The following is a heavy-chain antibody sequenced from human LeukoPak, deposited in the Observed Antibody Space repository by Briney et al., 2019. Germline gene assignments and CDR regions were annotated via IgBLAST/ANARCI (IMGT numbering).Heavy chain of an antibody. CDR2: ISSSSSSYI. CDR1: GFTFSSYN. D-gene: IGHD3-10*01. Sequence: GGSLRLSCAASGFTFSSYNMNWVRQAPGKGLEWVSSISSSSSSYIYYADSVKGRFTISRDNAKNSLYLQMNSLRAEDTAVYYCARGSPLGSFRSWFDYWGQGTLVTVSS. CDR3: ARGSPLGSFRSWFDY. J-gene: IGHJ4*02. V-gene: IGHV3-21*01.